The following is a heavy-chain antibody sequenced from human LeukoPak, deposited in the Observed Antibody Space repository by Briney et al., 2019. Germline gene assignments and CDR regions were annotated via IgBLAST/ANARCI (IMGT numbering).Heavy chain of an antibody. J-gene: IGHJ4*02. V-gene: IGHV3-15*04. D-gene: IGHD3-10*01. CDR3: TTYGSGRKFDY. CDR1: GFSFSDAW. Sequence: TGGSLRLSCAASGFSFSDAWMSWVRQIPGKGLEWVGRIESKTDGGTTDYAAPVKGRFTISRDDSTNTLYLQMNSLKSEDTAVYYCTTYGSGRKFDYWGQGILVTVSS. CDR2: IESKTDGGTT.